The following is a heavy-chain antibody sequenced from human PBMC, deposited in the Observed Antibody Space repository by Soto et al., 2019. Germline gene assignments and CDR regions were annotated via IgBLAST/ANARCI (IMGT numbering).Heavy chain of an antibody. CDR3: ASGSSGSYAPGWLAP. V-gene: IGHV1-18*01. CDR2: ISAYNGNT. J-gene: IGHJ5*02. CDR1: GYTCTSYG. D-gene: IGHD1-26*01. Sequence: QVQLVQSGAEVKKPGASVKVSCKASGYTCTSYGISWVRQAPGQGLEWMGWISAYNGNTNYAQKLQGRVTMTTDTSTSTAYMELRSLRADDTAVYYCASGSSGSYAPGWLAPGGQGTLVTVSS.